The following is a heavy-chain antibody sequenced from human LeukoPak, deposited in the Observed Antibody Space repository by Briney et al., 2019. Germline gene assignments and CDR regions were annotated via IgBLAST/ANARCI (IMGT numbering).Heavy chain of an antibody. J-gene: IGHJ5*02. CDR3: ARMEVGPHWFDP. CDR1: GGSSSGYY. D-gene: IGHD3-3*01. Sequence: PSETLSLTCAVYGGSSSGYYWSWIRQPPGKGLEWIGEINHSGSTNYNPSLKSRVTISVDTSKNQFSLKLSSVTAADTAVYYCARMEVGPHWFDPWGQGTLVTVSS. CDR2: INHSGST. V-gene: IGHV4-34*01.